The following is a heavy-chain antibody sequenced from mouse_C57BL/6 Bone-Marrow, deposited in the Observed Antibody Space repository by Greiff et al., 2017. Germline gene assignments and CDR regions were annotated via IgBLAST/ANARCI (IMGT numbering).Heavy chain of an antibody. Sequence: EVKLVESGGDLVKPGGSLKLSCAASGFTFSSYGMSWVRPTPDKRLEWVATISSGGSYTYYPDSVKGRFSISRDNAKKILKLQMSSLKSEDTAMYYCSRQYGNYGGYHAMDYWGQGTSVTVSS. V-gene: IGHV5-6*01. CDR2: ISSGGSYT. CDR3: SRQYGNYGGYHAMDY. D-gene: IGHD2-1*01. CDR1: GFTFSSYG. J-gene: IGHJ4*01.